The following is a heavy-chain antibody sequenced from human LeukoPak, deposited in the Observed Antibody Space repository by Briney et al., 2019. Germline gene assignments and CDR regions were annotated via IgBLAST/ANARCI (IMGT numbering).Heavy chain of an antibody. D-gene: IGHD3-10*01. V-gene: IGHV3-66*01. Sequence: GGSLRLSCAASGFTVSSNYMSWVRQAPGKGLEWVSVIYSGGSTYYADSVKGRFTISRDNSKNTLYLQMNSLRAEDTAVYYCAKPPERVRGKSYYYFDYWGQGTLVTVSS. CDR1: GFTVSSNY. CDR3: AKPPERVRGKSYYYFDY. J-gene: IGHJ4*02. CDR2: IYSGGST.